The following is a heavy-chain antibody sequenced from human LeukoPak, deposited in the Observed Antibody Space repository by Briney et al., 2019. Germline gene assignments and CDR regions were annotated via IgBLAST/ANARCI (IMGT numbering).Heavy chain of an antibody. CDR1: GGSISSYY. CDR2: IYYSGST. D-gene: IGHD4-17*01. J-gene: IGHJ4*02. CDR3: ARGRTYGDYYVHF. Sequence: SETLSLTCTVSGGSISSYYWSWIRQPPGKGLEWIGYIYYSGSTNYNPSLKSRVTISVDTSKNQFSLKLSSVTAADTAVYYCARGRTYGDYYVHFWGQGTLVTVSA. V-gene: IGHV4-59*12.